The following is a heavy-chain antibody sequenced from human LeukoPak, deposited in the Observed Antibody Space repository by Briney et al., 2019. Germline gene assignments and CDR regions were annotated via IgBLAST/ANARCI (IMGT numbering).Heavy chain of an antibody. D-gene: IGHD2-2*01. J-gene: IGHJ3*02. CDR1: GYTFTTYW. V-gene: IGHV5-51*01. CDR3: ARRYCSSTFCHGAFDI. CDR2: ISPGDSDT. Sequence: GESLKISYKGSGYTFTTYWIGWVRQMPGKGLEWMGIISPGDSDTRYSPSFQGQVTISADKSIRTAYLQWSSLKASDTAMYYCARRYCSSTFCHGAFDIWGQGTMVTVSS.